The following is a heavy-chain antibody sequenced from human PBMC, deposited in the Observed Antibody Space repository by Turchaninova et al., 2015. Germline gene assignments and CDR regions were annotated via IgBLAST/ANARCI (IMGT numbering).Heavy chain of an antibody. CDR3: AREVGANDPFDC. V-gene: IGHV2-70*04. CDR1: GFSLSTSGMR. Sequence: QVTLKESGPALVKPTQTLTLPCTFSGFSLSTSGMRVSWIRQPPGKALECLARIDWYDDKFYNTSLKTRLTISKDTSKNQVVLTMTNMDPVDTATYYCAREVGANDPFDCWGQGTLVIVSS. D-gene: IGHD1-26*01. J-gene: IGHJ4*02. CDR2: IDWYDDK.